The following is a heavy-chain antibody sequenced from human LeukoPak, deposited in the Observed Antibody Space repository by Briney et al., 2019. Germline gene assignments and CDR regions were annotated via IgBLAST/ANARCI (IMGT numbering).Heavy chain of an antibody. Sequence: SETLSLTCTVSGGSISGYYWSWIRQPPGKGLEWIGYIYYSGSTNYNPSLKSRVTISVDTSKNQFSLKLSSVTAADTAVYYCARAVGRGAYYYYYGMDVWGQGTTVTVSS. J-gene: IGHJ6*02. CDR1: GGSISGYY. CDR3: ARAVGRGAYYYYYGMDV. CDR2: IYYSGST. V-gene: IGHV4-59*12. D-gene: IGHD3-10*01.